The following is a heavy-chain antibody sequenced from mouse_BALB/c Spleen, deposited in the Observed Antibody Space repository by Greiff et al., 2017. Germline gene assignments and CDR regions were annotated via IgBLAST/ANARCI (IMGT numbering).Heavy chain of an antibody. CDR3: ARDGVLRGYFDY. V-gene: IGHV1S26*01. CDR2: INPSTGYT. J-gene: IGHJ2*01. D-gene: IGHD1-1*01. Sequence: QVQLQQPGAELVKPGASVKMSCKASGYTFTSYWMHWVKQRPGQGLEWIGYINPSTGYTEYNQKFKDKATLTADKSSSTAYMQLSSLTSEDSAVYYCARDGVLRGYFDYWGQGTTLTVSS. CDR1: GYTFTSYW.